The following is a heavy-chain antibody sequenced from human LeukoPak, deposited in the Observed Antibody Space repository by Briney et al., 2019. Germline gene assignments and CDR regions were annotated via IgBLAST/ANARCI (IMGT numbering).Heavy chain of an antibody. J-gene: IGHJ5*02. Sequence: PSETLSLTRAVSGYSISSGHYWGWIRQSPGKGLEWIGTTHHTGGIYYNPSLKSRVTISLDTSKNQFSLKLRFVTAADTAVYYCEPQRGNCAGTSCYGGGLDPWGQGILVTVSS. V-gene: IGHV4-38-2*01. CDR3: EPQRGNCAGTSCYGGGLDP. CDR1: GYSISSGHY. D-gene: IGHD2-2*01. CDR2: THHTGGI.